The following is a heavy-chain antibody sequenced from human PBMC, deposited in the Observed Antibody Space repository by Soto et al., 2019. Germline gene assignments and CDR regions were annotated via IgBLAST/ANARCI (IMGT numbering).Heavy chain of an antibody. D-gene: IGHD2-21*01. J-gene: IGHJ3*02. CDR1: GGSFSGYY. CDR3: ARGSKHIVVTDAFDI. V-gene: IGHV4-34*01. CDR2: INHSGST. Sequence: SETLSLTCAVYGGSFSGYYWSWIRQPPGKGLEWIGEINHSGSTNYNPSLKSRVTISVDTSKNQFSLKLSSVTAADTAVYYCARGSKHIVVTDAFDIWGQGTMVTVSS.